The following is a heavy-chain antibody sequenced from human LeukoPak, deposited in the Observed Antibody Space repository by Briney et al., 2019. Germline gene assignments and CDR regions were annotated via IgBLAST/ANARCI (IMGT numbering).Heavy chain of an antibody. CDR1: GYPFTGYY. CDR3: ARTFASYYLSGLDY. J-gene: IGHJ4*02. D-gene: IGHD5-18*01. V-gene: IGHV1-2*02. Sequence: ASVKVSCKASGYPFTGYYIHWVRQAPGQGLEWMGWINPNSGSTNSAQKFQVRVTKTRDTSITAAYMELSSLRSDDTAVYYCARTFASYYLSGLDYWGQGTLVTVSS. CDR2: INPNSGST.